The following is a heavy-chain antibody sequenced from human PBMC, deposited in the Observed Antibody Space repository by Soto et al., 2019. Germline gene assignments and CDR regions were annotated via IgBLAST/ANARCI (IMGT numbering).Heavy chain of an antibody. J-gene: IGHJ3*02. Sequence: QVQLVESGGGVVRPGMSLTLSCAASGYKFSSHGMHWVRLAEGKGLEWVAAIWFDGSKKYYADSVKGRFTISRDDSTSTMYLQMNSLRAEDTAVYYCARDPSRSFDIWGQGTTVTVSS. V-gene: IGHV3-33*01. CDR3: ARDPSRSFDI. CDR2: IWFDGSKK. CDR1: GYKFSSHG.